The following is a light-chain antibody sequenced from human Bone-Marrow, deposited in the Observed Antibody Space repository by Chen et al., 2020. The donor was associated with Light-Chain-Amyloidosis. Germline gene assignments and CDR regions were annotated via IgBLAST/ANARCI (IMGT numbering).Light chain of an antibody. Sequence: EVVLTQYPATLPSSPGERATLSCRASQTISTHLVWYQQKPGQVPRLLIYDASTRATGIPARFSGSGSGTDFTLSISSLEAEDFAVYYCQHRGGWPPLSFGGGTKIEIK. CDR2: DAS. J-gene: IGKJ4*01. V-gene: IGKV3-11*01. CDR3: QHRGGWPPLS. CDR1: QTISTH.